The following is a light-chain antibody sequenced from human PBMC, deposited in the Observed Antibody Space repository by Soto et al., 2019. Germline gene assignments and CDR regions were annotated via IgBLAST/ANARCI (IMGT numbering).Light chain of an antibody. V-gene: IGKV3-15*01. CDR3: HHFNTWPPKA. Sequence: DIVMTQSPATLSVSPGERATLSCRASQNISTNVAWYQQKPGQAPRLLLLSASSRLSDIPARFSGSGSGTEFTPTISGLQSEDVAVYYCHHFNTWPPKAFGQGTKVEFK. CDR2: SAS. CDR1: QNISTN. J-gene: IGKJ1*01.